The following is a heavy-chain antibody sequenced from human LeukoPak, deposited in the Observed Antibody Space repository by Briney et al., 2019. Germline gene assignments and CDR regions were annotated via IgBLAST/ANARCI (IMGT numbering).Heavy chain of an antibody. CDR1: GFIFSTYG. V-gene: IGHV3-30*02. J-gene: IGHJ4*02. D-gene: IGHD1-14*01. Sequence: PGGSLRLSCAASGFIFSTYGMHWVRQAPGKGLEWVAFIRYDGSNKYYTDSVKGRFTISRDNSKNTLYLQMNSLRAEDTAVYYCAKDLTGPSFQGIMDYWGQGTLVTVSS. CDR2: IRYDGSNK. CDR3: AKDLTGPSFQGIMDY.